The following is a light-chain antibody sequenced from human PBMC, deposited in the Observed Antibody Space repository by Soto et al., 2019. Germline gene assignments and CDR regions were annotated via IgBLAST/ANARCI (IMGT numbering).Light chain of an antibody. V-gene: IGKV1-5*01. CDR1: ECISSW. CDR3: QQFNSYPIT. CDR2: DAS. J-gene: IGKJ5*01. Sequence: DTQITQSPSTVSASVGDRVTIPCLASECISSWLAWYQQKAGKAPKLLIYDASSLESGVPSRFSGSGSGTEFTLTIGGLQPDDFATYYCQQFNSYPITFGQGTRLEIK.